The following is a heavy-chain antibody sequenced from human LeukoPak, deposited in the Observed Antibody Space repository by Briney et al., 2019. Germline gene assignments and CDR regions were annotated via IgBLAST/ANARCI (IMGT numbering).Heavy chain of an antibody. CDR2: ISAYNGNT. V-gene: IGHV1-18*01. CDR1: GYTFSSYG. D-gene: IGHD6-13*01. Sequence: APVKASCKASGYTFSSYGISWVRQAPGQGLEWMGWISAYNGNTNYAQKLQGRVTMTTDTSTSTAYMELRSLRSDDTAVYYCARNVGAAAINYGMDVWGQGTTVTVSS. CDR3: ARNVGAAAINYGMDV. J-gene: IGHJ6*02.